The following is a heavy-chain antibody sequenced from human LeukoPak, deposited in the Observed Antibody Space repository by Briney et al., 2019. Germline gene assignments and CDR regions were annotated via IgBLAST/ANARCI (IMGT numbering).Heavy chain of an antibody. V-gene: IGHV4-34*01. CDR1: SGSFSGYY. CDR2: INHSGST. D-gene: IGHD3-22*01. Sequence: SETLSLTCAVYSGSFSGYYWSWIRQPPGKGLEWIGEINHSGSTNYNPSLKSRVNISVDTSKNQFSLKLSSVTAADTAVYYCARFAYDSIDAFDIWGQGTMVTVSS. J-gene: IGHJ3*02. CDR3: ARFAYDSIDAFDI.